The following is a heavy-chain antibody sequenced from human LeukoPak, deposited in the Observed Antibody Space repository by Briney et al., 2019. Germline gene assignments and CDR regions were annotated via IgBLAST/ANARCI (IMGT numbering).Heavy chain of an antibody. D-gene: IGHD2-21*02. CDR2: IHYTGST. CDR1: GGSISSGGYY. V-gene: IGHV4-31*03. Sequence: SETLSLTCTVSGGSISSGGYYWSWIRQHPGKGLEWIGYIHYTGSTYYHASLKSRVTISVDTSKNQFSLKLSSVTAADTAVYYCARTYMTSARFDPWGQGTLVTVSS. CDR3: ARTYMTSARFDP. J-gene: IGHJ5*02.